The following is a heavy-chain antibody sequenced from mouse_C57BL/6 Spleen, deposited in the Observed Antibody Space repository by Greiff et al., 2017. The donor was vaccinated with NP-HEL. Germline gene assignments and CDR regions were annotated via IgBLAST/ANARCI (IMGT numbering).Heavy chain of an antibody. CDR3: ARRTLWDVGYFDV. Sequence: QVQLKQSGDELVKPGASVKISCKASGYAFSSYWMNWVKQRPGKGLEWIGQIYPGDGDTNYNGKFKGKATLTADKSSSTAYMQLSSLTSEDSAVYFCARRTLWDVGYFDVWGTGTTVTVSS. CDR2: IYPGDGDT. CDR1: GYAFSSYW. J-gene: IGHJ1*03. D-gene: IGHD4-1*01. V-gene: IGHV1-80*01.